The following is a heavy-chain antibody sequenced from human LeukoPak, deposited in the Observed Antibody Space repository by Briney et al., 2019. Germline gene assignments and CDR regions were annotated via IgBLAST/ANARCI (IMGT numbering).Heavy chain of an antibody. V-gene: IGHV1-18*01. CDR1: GYTFTSYG. Sequence: ASVKVSCKASGYTFTSYGISWVRQAPGQGLEWMGWISAYNGNTNYAQKLQGRVTMTTDTSTSTAYMELRSLRSDDTAVYYCARVVGDIVVVPAAHDNWFDPWGQGTLVTVSS. CDR3: ARVVGDIVVVPAAHDNWFDP. J-gene: IGHJ5*02. D-gene: IGHD2-2*01. CDR2: ISAYNGNT.